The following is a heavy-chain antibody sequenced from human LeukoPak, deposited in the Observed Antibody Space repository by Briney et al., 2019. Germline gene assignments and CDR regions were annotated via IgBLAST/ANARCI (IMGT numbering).Heavy chain of an antibody. D-gene: IGHD3-10*01. V-gene: IGHV4-34*01. CDR3: ALMVRGTTPGTDY. CDR1: GGSFSGYY. Sequence: SETLSLTCAVYGGSFSGYYWSWIRQPPGKGLELIGEINHSGSTNYNPSLKSRVTISVDTSKNQFSLKLSSVTAADTAVYYCALMVRGTTPGTDYWGQGTLVTVSS. CDR2: INHSGST. J-gene: IGHJ4*02.